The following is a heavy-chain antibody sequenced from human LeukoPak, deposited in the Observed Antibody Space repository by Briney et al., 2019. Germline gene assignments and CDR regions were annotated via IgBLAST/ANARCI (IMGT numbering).Heavy chain of an antibody. V-gene: IGHV3-7*01. J-gene: IGHJ4*01. CDR1: GFTFTSYW. D-gene: IGHD6-13*01. Sequence: GGSLRLSCAVSGFTFTSYWRNWVRQAPGKGLEWMASIRQDGGEKSYVDSVKGRFTISRDNTKNSLYLQMSSLRAEDTAVYYCARDGTAAGLYFDLWGQGTLVTVSS. CDR2: IRQDGGEK. CDR3: ARDGTAAGLYFDL.